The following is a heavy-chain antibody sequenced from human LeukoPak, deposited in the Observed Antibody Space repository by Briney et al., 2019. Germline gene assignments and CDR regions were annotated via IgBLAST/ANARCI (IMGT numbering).Heavy chain of an antibody. CDR2: IYYSGST. CDR3: ARDGGEDRYYYYGMDV. Sequence: SETLSLTCTVSGGSISSYYWSWIRQPPGKGLEWIGYIYYSGSTNYNPSLKSRVTISVDTSKNQFSLKLSSVTAADTAVYYCARDGGEDRYYYYGMDVWGQGTLVTVSS. J-gene: IGHJ6*02. V-gene: IGHV4-59*01. D-gene: IGHD3-10*01. CDR1: GGSISSYY.